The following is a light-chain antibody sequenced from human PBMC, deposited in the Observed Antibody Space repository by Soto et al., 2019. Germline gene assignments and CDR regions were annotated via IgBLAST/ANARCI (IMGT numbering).Light chain of an antibody. Sequence: DIQMTQSPSTLSGSVGDRVTITCRASQTISSWLAWYQQKPGKAPKLLIYKASTLKSGVPSRFSGSGSGTEFTLTISSLQPDDFATYYCQQYNSYPSTFGQGTKVEIK. CDR2: KAS. CDR3: QQYNSYPST. V-gene: IGKV1-5*03. CDR1: QTISSW. J-gene: IGKJ1*01.